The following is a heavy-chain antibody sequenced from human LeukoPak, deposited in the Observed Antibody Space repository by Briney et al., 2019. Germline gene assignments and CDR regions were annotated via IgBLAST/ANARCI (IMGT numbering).Heavy chain of an antibody. V-gene: IGHV1-69*06. CDR2: IIPIFGTA. CDR1: GYTFTSYY. D-gene: IGHD5-12*01. Sequence: SVKVSCKASGYTFTSYYIHWVRQAPGQGLEWMGGIIPIFGTANYAQKFQGRVTITADKSTSTAYMELSSLRSEDTAVYYCASGPSRYSGYVVDYWGQGTLVTVSS. J-gene: IGHJ4*02. CDR3: ASGPSRYSGYVVDY.